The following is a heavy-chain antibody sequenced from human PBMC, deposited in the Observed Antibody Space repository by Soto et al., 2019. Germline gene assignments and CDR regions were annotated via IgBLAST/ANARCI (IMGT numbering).Heavy chain of an antibody. CDR1: GYPFTGYG. Sequence: SVKVSCKASGYPFTGYGITWVRQAPGQGLEWMGWFSVYNGNTNYAQKFQGRVTMTTDTSTSSAYMELKSLISDDTAVYYCARTGGYYDSSGYYYVEAGDYWGQGTQVTVSS. V-gene: IGHV1-18*01. D-gene: IGHD3-22*01. CDR3: ARTGGYYDSSGYYYVEAGDY. CDR2: FSVYNGNT. J-gene: IGHJ4*02.